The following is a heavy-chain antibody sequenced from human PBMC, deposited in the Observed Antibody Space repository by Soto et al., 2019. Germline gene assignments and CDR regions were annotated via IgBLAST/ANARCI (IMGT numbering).Heavy chain of an antibody. CDR3: ARRNDFWSGYDY. D-gene: IGHD3-3*01. CDR2: ISYDGSNK. CDR1: GFTFSSYA. V-gene: IGHV3-30-3*01. J-gene: IGHJ4*02. Sequence: GGSLRLSCAASGFTFSSYAMHWVRQAPCKGLEWVAVISYDGSNKYYADSVKGRFTISRDNSKNTLYLQMNSLRAEDTAVYYCARRNDFWSGYDYWGQGTLVTVSS.